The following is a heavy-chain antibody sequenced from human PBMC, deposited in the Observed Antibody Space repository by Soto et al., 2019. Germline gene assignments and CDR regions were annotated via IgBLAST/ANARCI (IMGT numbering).Heavy chain of an antibody. J-gene: IGHJ4*02. V-gene: IGHV4-61*01. CDR1: DGSVSSGSYY. Sequence: SETLSLTCTVSDGSVSSGSYYWSWIRQPPGKGLEYIGYLYYSGSTNYDPSLKSRVTISVDTPKNQFSLELTSVTTADTAVYYCARGQAFWTGYYRMPYYFDYWGQGTLVTVSS. CDR2: LYYSGST. D-gene: IGHD3-3*01. CDR3: ARGQAFWTGYYRMPYYFDY.